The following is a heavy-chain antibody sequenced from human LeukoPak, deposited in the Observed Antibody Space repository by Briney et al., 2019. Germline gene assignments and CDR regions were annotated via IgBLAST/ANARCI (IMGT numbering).Heavy chain of an antibody. CDR3: ARAGWLRTKGYFDY. D-gene: IGHD5-12*01. Sequence: PSETLSLTRAVHGGFFRCYYWSWLRQPPGKGLEWIGEINHSGSTNYNPSLKSRVTISVDTSKNQFSLKLSSVTAADTAVYYCARAGWLRTKGYFDYWGQGTLVTVSS. J-gene: IGHJ4*02. V-gene: IGHV4-34*01. CDR2: INHSGST. CDR1: GGFFRCYY.